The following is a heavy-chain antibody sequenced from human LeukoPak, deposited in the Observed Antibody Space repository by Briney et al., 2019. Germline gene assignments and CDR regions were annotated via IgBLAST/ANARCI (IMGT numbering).Heavy chain of an antibody. V-gene: IGHV1-2*02. CDR2: INPNSGGT. Sequence: ASVKVSCKASGYTFTGYYMHWMRQAPGQGLEWMGWINPNSGGTNYAQRFQGRVTMTRDTSISTAYMELSRLRSDDTAVYYCARAKDREDYYFDNWGQGTLVTVSS. D-gene: IGHD2-15*01. CDR3: ARAKDREDYYFDN. CDR1: GYTFTGYY. J-gene: IGHJ4*02.